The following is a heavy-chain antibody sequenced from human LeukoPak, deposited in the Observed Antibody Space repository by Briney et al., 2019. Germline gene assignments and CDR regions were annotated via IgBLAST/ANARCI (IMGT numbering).Heavy chain of an antibody. CDR3: AKVMAVVRGALDY. CDR2: ISGSGGST. D-gene: IGHD3-10*01. CDR1: GFTFSSYA. Sequence: GGSLRLSCAASGFTFSSYAMSWVRQAPGKGLEWVSAISGSGGSTYYADSVKGRFTISRDNSKNTLYLQMNSLRAEDTAVYHCAKVMAVVRGALDYWGQGTLVTVSS. V-gene: IGHV3-23*01. J-gene: IGHJ4*02.